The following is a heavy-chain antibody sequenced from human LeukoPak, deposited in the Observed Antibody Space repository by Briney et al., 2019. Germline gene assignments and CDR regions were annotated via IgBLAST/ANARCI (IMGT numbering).Heavy chain of an antibody. CDR2: ISAYNGNT. J-gene: IGHJ4*02. D-gene: IGHD3-10*01. Sequence: ASVKVSCKASGYTFTSYGISWVRQAPGQGLEWMGWISAYNGNTNHAQKLQGRVTMTTDTSTSTAYMELRSLRSDDTAVYYCARLNYNGSGSFYIPNDYWGQGTLVTVSS. CDR3: ARLNYNGSGSFYIPNDY. V-gene: IGHV1-18*01. CDR1: GYTFTSYG.